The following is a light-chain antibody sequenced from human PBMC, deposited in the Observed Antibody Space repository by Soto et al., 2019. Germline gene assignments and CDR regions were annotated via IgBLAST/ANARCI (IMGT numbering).Light chain of an antibody. CDR1: QSVGSN. J-gene: IGKJ2*01. CDR2: DAS. CDR3: QQYNNWYT. V-gene: IGKV3-15*01. Sequence: EIVMTQSPATLSVSPGERATLSCRARQSVGSNLAWYQQKAGQAPSLLIYDASTRATGIPARFSGSGSGTEFTLTISSLQSEDFAVYYCQQYNNWYTFGQGTKLEIK.